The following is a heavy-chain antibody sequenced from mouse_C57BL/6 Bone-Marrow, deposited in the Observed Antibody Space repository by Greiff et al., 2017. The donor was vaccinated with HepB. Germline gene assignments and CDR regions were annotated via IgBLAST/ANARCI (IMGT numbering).Heavy chain of an antibody. V-gene: IGHV1-62-2*01. Sequence: VKLQESGAELVKPGASVKLSCKASGYTFTEYTIHWAKQRSGQGLEWIGWFYPGSGSIKYNEKFKDKATLTADKSSSTVYMELSRLTSEDSAVYFCARHDYYGNPFAYWGQGTLVTVSA. D-gene: IGHD2-1*01. CDR3: ARHDYYGNPFAY. CDR2: FYPGSGSI. CDR1: GYTFTEYT. J-gene: IGHJ3*01.